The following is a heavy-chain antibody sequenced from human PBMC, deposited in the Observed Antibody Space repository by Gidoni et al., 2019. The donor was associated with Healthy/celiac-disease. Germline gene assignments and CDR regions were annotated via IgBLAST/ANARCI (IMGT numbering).Heavy chain of an antibody. CDR3: ARGPSIVVVAAYYYYYGMDV. CDR2: ISYDGSNK. CDR1: GFTFSSYA. Sequence: QVQLVESGGGVVQPGRSLRLSCAASGFTFSSYAMHWVRQAPGKGLEWLAVISYDGSNKYYADSVKGRFTISRDNSKNTLYLQMNSLKAEDTAVYYCARGPSIVVVAAYYYYYGMDVWGQGTTVTVSS. J-gene: IGHJ6*02. V-gene: IGHV3-30-3*01. D-gene: IGHD2-21*02.